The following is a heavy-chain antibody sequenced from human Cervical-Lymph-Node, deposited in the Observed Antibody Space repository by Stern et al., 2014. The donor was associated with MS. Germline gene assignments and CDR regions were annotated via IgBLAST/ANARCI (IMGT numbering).Heavy chain of an antibody. V-gene: IGHV3-33*01. CDR2: IWSDGSIQ. CDR3: ARQVLGPYYFDS. J-gene: IGHJ4*02. Sequence: VQLVESGGGVVQPGRSLRLSCAASGFTFRTYGLHWVRPAPGKGLEWVAVIWSDGSIQNYADSVKVRFTISRDNSKNTLSLQINSLSAEDTAVYYCARQVLGPYYFDSWGQGTLVTVSS. CDR1: GFTFRTYG.